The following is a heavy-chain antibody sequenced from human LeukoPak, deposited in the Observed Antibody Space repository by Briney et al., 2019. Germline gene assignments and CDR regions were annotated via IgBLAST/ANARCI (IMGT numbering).Heavy chain of an antibody. Sequence: SVKVSCKASGGTFSSYAISWVRQAPGQGLEWMGGIIPIFGTANYAQKFQGRVTITADESTSTAYMELSSLRSEDTAVYYCARSPYGDYVTLGYWGQGTLVTVSS. CDR1: GGTFSSYA. D-gene: IGHD4-17*01. V-gene: IGHV1-69*13. CDR3: ARSPYGDYVTLGY. CDR2: IIPIFGTA. J-gene: IGHJ4*02.